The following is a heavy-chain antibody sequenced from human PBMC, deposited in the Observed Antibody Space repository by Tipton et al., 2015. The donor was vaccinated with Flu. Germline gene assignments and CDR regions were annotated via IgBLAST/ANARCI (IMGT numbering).Heavy chain of an antibody. J-gene: IGHJ4*02. CDR1: GFTFSDDY. CDR2: ISSSGSTI. CDR3: ARHTGDSVRGVIDY. D-gene: IGHD3-10*02. V-gene: IGHV3-11*01. Sequence: GSLRLSCAASGFTFSDDYMSWIRQAPGKGLEWVSHISSSGSTINYADSVKGRFTISRDNAKNSLYLQMNSLRAEDTAVYYCARHTGDSVRGVIDYWGQGTLVTVSS.